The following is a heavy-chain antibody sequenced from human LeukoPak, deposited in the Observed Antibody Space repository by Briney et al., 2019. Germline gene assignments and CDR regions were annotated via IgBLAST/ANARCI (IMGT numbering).Heavy chain of an antibody. V-gene: IGHV4-59*01. D-gene: IGHD3-3*01. CDR1: GGSISSYY. Sequence: PSETLSLTCTVSGGSISSYYWSWIRQPPGKGLEWIGYIYYSGSTNYNPSLKSRVTISVDTSKNQFSLKLSSVTAADTAVYYCARSPGADYDFWSGLRSTNAFDPWGQGTLVTVSS. CDR3: ARSPGADYDFWSGLRSTNAFDP. CDR2: IYYSGST. J-gene: IGHJ5*02.